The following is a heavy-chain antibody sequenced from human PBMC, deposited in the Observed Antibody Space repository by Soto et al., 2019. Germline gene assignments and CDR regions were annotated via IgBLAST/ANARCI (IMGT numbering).Heavy chain of an antibody. CDR3: ARGEYDSSGYYQDY. CDR2: INHSGST. Sequence: SETLSLTCAVYGGSFSGYYWRWIRQPPGKGLEWIGEINHSGSTNYNPSLKSRVTISVDTSKNQFSLKLSSVTAADTAVYYCARGEYDSSGYYQDYWGQGTLVTVSS. J-gene: IGHJ4*02. D-gene: IGHD3-22*01. CDR1: GGSFSGYY. V-gene: IGHV4-34*01.